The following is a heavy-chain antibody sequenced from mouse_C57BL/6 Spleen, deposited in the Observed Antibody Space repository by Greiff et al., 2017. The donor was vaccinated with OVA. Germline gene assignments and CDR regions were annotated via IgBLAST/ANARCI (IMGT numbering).Heavy chain of an antibody. V-gene: IGHV10-3*01. J-gene: IGHJ4*01. D-gene: IGHD1-1*01. CDR2: IRSKSSNYAT. CDR3: VRPSYYGSSYLYAMDY. CDR1: GFTFNTYA. Sequence: EVKLVESGGGLVQPKGSLKLSCAASGFTFNTYAMHWVRQAPGKGLEWVARIRSKSSNYATYYADSVKDRFTISRDDSQSMLYLQMNNLKTEDTAMYYCVRPSYYGSSYLYAMDYWGQGTSVTVSS.